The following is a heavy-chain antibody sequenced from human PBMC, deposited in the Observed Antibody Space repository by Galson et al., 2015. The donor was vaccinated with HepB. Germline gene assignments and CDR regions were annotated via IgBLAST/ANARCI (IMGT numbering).Heavy chain of an antibody. J-gene: IGHJ6*04. CDR3: ARGEGTSIVLNYAMDV. CDR2: VKPSRGGT. CDR1: GYTFSNNY. Sequence: SVKVSCKASGYTFSNNYIHWVRQAPGQGLEWMGRVKPSRGGTEYAQNFQGRLTMTRDTSITTVYMDLSRLSSDDTAVYYCARGEGTSIVLNYAMDVWGKGTTVTVSS. V-gene: IGHV1-2*02. D-gene: IGHD1-26*01.